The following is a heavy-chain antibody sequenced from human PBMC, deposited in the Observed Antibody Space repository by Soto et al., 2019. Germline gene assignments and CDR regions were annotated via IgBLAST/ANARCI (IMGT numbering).Heavy chain of an antibody. CDR1: RFTFSNYA. J-gene: IGHJ3*02. Sequence: EVQLLESGGDLVQPGGSLRLSCAASRFTFSNYAMSWVRQAPGKGLEWVSSISGSGGRTYYGDSVKGRFTISRDNSKNTLYLQMNSLRAEDAALYYCAKDVLGLRAFDIWGQGTMVTVSS. CDR2: ISGSGGRT. CDR3: AKDVLGLRAFDI. D-gene: IGHD2-15*01. V-gene: IGHV3-23*01.